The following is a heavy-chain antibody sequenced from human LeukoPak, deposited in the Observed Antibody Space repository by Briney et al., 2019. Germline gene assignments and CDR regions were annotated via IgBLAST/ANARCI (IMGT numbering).Heavy chain of an antibody. Sequence: SETLSLTCTVSGSISGYYWSWIRQPPGKGLEWIGDIYTSGSTNYNPSLESRVTISVDTSKNQFSLDLSSVTAADTAVYYCARQKCTSASCLTRIAFDIWGQGTMVTVSS. J-gene: IGHJ3*02. CDR3: ARQKCTSASCLTRIAFDI. D-gene: IGHD2-2*01. CDR2: IYTSGST. CDR1: GSISGYY. V-gene: IGHV4-4*09.